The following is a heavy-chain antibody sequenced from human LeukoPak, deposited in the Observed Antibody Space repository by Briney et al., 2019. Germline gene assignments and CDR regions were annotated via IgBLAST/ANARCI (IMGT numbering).Heavy chain of an antibody. Sequence: GGSLRLSCTNSGPTFNRDWMGWLRQAPGKGLEWLAHIKPDESRIFYADSVKGRFALSRDNAKNSVHLQMNSLRAEDTAVYFCARLILWETSNAFDIWGQGTMVTVSS. D-gene: IGHD1-26*01. J-gene: IGHJ3*02. V-gene: IGHV3-7*03. CDR2: IKPDESRI. CDR1: GPTFNRDW. CDR3: ARLILWETSNAFDI.